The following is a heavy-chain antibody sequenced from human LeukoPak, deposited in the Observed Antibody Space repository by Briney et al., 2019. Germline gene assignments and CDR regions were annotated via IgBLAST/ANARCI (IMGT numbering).Heavy chain of an antibody. J-gene: IGHJ4*02. D-gene: IGHD5-24*01. CDR2: ISAYNGNT. CDR1: GYTFTSYG. Sequence: VASVKVSXKASGYTFTSYGISWVRQAPGQGLEWVGWISAYNGNTNYAQKLQGRVTMTTDTSTSTAYMELRSLRSDDTAVYYCARDQRVEMATWYYFDYWGQGTLVTVSS. V-gene: IGHV1-18*01. CDR3: ARDQRVEMATWYYFDY.